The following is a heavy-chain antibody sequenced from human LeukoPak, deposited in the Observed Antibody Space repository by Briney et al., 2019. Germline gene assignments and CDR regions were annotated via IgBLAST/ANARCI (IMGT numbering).Heavy chain of an antibody. D-gene: IGHD3-3*01. Sequence: PGGSLRLSCAASGFTFSSSAMTWVRQAPGKGLEWVSAITGSGGITYYADSAKGRFTISRDNSKNTLYLQMNSLRAEDTALYYCAKSRLSGINDAFDIWGQGTMVTVSS. V-gene: IGHV3-23*01. CDR3: AKSRLSGINDAFDI. CDR1: GFTFSSSA. CDR2: ITGSGGIT. J-gene: IGHJ3*02.